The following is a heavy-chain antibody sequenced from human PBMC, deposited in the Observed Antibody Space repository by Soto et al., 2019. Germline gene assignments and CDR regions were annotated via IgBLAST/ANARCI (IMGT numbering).Heavy chain of an antibody. J-gene: IGHJ6*02. D-gene: IGHD3-3*01. V-gene: IGHV1-18*01. CDR1: GYTFTSYG. Sequence: ASVKVSCKASGYTFTSYGISWVRQAPGQGLEWMGWISAYNGNTNYAQKLQGRVTMTTDTSTSTAYMELRSLRSDDTAVYYCARVVGLYDFWSGLGLDVWGQGTTVTVSS. CDR2: ISAYNGNT. CDR3: ARVVGLYDFWSGLGLDV.